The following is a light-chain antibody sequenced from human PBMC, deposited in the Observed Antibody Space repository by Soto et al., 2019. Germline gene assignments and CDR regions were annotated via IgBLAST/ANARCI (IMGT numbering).Light chain of an antibody. CDR1: QSVSSN. CDR2: GAS. CDR3: QQYSHLPQT. Sequence: EIVMTQSPATLSVSPGERATLSCRASQSVSSNLAWYQQKPGQAPRLLIYGASTRATGFPARFSGGGSGTEFTLTISSLQSEDFAVYYCQQYSHLPQTF. J-gene: IGKJ1*01. V-gene: IGKV3-15*01.